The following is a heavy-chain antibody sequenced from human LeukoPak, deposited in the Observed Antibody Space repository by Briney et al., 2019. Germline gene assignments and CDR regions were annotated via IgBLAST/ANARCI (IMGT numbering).Heavy chain of an antibody. CDR1: GFTFSSYS. V-gene: IGHV3-21*01. CDR2: ISSSSSYI. CDR3: ARDLPNHCSSTSCYGYYMDV. Sequence: GGSLGLSCAASGFTFSSYSMNWVRQAPGKGLEWVSSISSSSSYIYYADSVKGRFTISRDNAKNSLYLQMNSLRAEDTAVYYCARDLPNHCSSTSCYGYYMDVWGKGTTVTVSS. D-gene: IGHD2-2*01. J-gene: IGHJ6*03.